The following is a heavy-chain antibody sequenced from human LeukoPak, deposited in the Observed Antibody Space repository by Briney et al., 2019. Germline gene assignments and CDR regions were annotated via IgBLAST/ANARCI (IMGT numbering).Heavy chain of an antibody. Sequence: ASVKVCCKASGYTFTSYYMHWVRQAPGQGLEWMGVINPSGDSTSYAQKFRGRVTMTRDTSTSTVYMELSSLRSEDTAVHYCARSMIRGVTYYFDYWGQGTLVTVSS. J-gene: IGHJ4*02. CDR2: INPSGDST. D-gene: IGHD3-10*01. V-gene: IGHV1-46*01. CDR1: GYTFTSYY. CDR3: ARSMIRGVTYYFDY.